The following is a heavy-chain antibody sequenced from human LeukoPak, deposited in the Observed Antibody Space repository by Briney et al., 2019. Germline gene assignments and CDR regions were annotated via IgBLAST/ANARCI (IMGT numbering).Heavy chain of an antibody. J-gene: IGHJ4*02. V-gene: IGHV3-48*03. CDR2: ISSSGSTI. Sequence: PGGSLRLSCAASGFTFSSYEMNWVRQAPGKGLEWVSYISSSGSTIYYADSVKGRFTISRDNAKNSLYLQMNSLRAEDTAVYYCARRLPLVATITGGFDYWGQGTLVTVSS. CDR3: ARRLPLVATITGGFDY. D-gene: IGHD5-12*01. CDR1: GFTFSSYE.